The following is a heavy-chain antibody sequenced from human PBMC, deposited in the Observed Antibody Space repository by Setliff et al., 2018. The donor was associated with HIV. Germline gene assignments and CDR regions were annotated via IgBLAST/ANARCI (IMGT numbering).Heavy chain of an antibody. CDR1: GYTFINYA. Sequence: GASVKVSCKASGYTFINYAMNWVRQAPGQGLEWMGWINTHTGSPTYAQAFTGRFVFSVDTSVSTAYLQISSLKAEDTAVYHCARALYGDYGGDLNWLDPWGQGTLVTVSS. D-gene: IGHD4-17*01. J-gene: IGHJ5*02. V-gene: IGHV7-4-1*02. CDR2: INTHTGSP. CDR3: ARALYGDYGGDLNWLDP.